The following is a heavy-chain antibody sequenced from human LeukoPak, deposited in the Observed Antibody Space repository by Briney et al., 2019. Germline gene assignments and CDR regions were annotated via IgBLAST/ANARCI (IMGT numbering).Heavy chain of an antibody. CDR1: GFTFSNYG. V-gene: IGHV3-30*03. J-gene: IGHJ4*02. CDR2: ISYDGSNK. CDR3: AGYGDYLGDY. Sequence: GGSLRLSCAASGFTFSNYGMHWVRQAPGKGLEWVAVISYDGSNKYYADSVKGRFTISRDNAKNSLYLQMNSLRAEDTAVYYCAGYGDYLGDYWGQGTLVTVSS. D-gene: IGHD4-17*01.